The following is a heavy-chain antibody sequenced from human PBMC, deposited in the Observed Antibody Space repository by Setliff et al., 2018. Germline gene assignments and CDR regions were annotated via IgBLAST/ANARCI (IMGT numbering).Heavy chain of an antibody. CDR2: INPSGGRT. CDR3: ARDSRQWLEGGASGDMDI. J-gene: IGHJ6*02. D-gene: IGHD6-19*01. Sequence: ASVKVSCKASGYTFTNYHMHWVRQAPGQGLEWMGIINPSGGRTSYAQKFQGRVTMTRDTSTSTVYMELNSLRSEDTAFYYCARDSRQWLEGGASGDMDIWGQGTAVTVSS. CDR1: GYTFTNYH. V-gene: IGHV1-46*01.